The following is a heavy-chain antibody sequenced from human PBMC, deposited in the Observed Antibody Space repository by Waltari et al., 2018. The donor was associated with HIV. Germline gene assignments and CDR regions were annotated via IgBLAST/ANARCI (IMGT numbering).Heavy chain of an antibody. Sequence: QVQLVESGGGVVQPGGSLRPSCAGSGFRFTTSGMHWVRQAPGKGLGLVAFIRSDESNKFYSDSVQGRFTISRDTSRSTLYLQMNSLRSEDTAIYYCVKDNPVLAYWGQGTLVTVSS. CDR1: GFRFTTSG. V-gene: IGHV3-30*02. CDR3: VKDNPVLAY. CDR2: IRSDESNK. J-gene: IGHJ4*02. D-gene: IGHD2-2*01.